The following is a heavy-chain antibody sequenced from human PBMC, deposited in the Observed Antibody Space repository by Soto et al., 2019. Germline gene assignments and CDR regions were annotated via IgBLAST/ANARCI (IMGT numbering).Heavy chain of an antibody. CDR2: ISGSGGST. CDR1: GLMFSAYA. J-gene: IGHJ6*02. D-gene: IGHD1-1*01. V-gene: IGHV3-23*01. Sequence: PGGSLRLSCAASGLMFSAYAMTWVRQAPGKGLEWVSTISGSGGSTYYADSVKGRFTISRDNSKNTLYLQMNSLRAEDTAIYYCAKDGSVPSQSPLHYNYYGMDVWGQGTAVTVSS. CDR3: AKDGSVPSQSPLHYNYYGMDV.